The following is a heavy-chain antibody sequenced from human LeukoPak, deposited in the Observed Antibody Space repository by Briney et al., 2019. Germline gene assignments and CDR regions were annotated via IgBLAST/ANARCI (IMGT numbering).Heavy chain of an antibody. Sequence: LGGALKISCKGSGYSFTSSWIAGGRRMPGKGLEGRGIIDPADCDTRYSPSFEGEGTISADKSISPAYLQWSSLKASDTATYYCARQGSISARKNWLHPWGQGTLVTVSS. J-gene: IGHJ5*02. CDR3: ARQGSISARKNWLHP. D-gene: IGHD6-6*01. CDR1: GYSFTSSW. CDR2: IDPADCDT. V-gene: IGHV5-51*01.